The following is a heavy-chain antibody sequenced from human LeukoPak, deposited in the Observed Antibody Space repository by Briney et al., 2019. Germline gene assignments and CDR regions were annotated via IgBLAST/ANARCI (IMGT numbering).Heavy chain of an antibody. D-gene: IGHD5-12*01. V-gene: IGHV4-59*01. CDR1: GGSISSYY. CDR2: IYYSRST. Sequence: SETLSLTCTVSGGSISSYYWSWIRQPPGKGLEWIGYIYYSRSTNYNPSLKSRVTISVDTSKNQFSLKLSSVTAADTAVYYCARLSGYSGYEGLWAFDIWGQGTMVTVSS. J-gene: IGHJ3*02. CDR3: ARLSGYSGYEGLWAFDI.